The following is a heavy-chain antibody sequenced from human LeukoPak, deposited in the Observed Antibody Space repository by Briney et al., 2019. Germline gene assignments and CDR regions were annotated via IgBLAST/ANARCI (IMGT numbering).Heavy chain of an antibody. J-gene: IGHJ4*02. D-gene: IGHD3-9*01. CDR2: IYYSGRN. Sequence: SEALSLTCSVSGGSISSGSYYRGWIRQSPGKGLEWIGSIYYSGRNYYNPSLKSRVTISVDTSKNQFSLNLSSVTAAETAVYYCAWHYDILTGFYSGRFHHWGQGTLVAISS. CDR1: GGSISSGSYY. V-gene: IGHV4-39*01. CDR3: AWHYDILTGFYSGRFHH.